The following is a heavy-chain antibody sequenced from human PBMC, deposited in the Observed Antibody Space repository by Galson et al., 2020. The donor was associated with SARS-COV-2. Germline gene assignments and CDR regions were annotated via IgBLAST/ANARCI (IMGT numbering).Heavy chain of an antibody. D-gene: IGHD1-1*01. V-gene: IGHV4-59*01. J-gene: IGHJ5*02. CDR1: GGSMSKYY. CDR2: NYYSGGT. Sequence: SETLSLTCSVSGGSMSKYYWSWIRQSPGKGREWIGNNYYSGGTKYNPSLKSRVSMSVDTSENQFSLKLNSVTAADTAVYYCARVGGNDGWNWFDPWGQGTLVTVSS. CDR3: ARVGGNDGWNWFDP.